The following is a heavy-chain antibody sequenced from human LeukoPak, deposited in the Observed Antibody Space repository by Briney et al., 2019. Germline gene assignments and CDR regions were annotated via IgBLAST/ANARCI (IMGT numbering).Heavy chain of an antibody. CDR1: GGSFSGYY. CDR2: INHSGST. V-gene: IGHV4-34*01. Sequence: SQTLSLTCAVYGGSFSGYYWSWIRQPPGKGLEWIGEINHSGSTNYNPSLKSRVTISVDTSKNQFSLKLSAVTAADTAVYYCASVQTGYYYYMDVWGKGTTVTVSS. D-gene: IGHD1-14*01. CDR3: ASVQTGYYYYMDV. J-gene: IGHJ6*03.